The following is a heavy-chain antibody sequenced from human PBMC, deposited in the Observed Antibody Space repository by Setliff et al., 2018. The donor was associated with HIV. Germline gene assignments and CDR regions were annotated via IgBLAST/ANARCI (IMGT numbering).Heavy chain of an antibody. V-gene: IGHV4-38-2*01. J-gene: IGHJ3*02. Sequence: SETLSLTCAVPGYSISSGYDWAWIRQPPGKGLEWIGHIYHTGSTYSNPSLKRRVTISVDTSKNQFSLKLTSVTAADTAVYYCARLESGVFDIWGQGTMVTVSS. CDR1: GYSISSGYD. D-gene: IGHD2-8*01. CDR3: ARLESGVFDI. CDR2: IYHTGST.